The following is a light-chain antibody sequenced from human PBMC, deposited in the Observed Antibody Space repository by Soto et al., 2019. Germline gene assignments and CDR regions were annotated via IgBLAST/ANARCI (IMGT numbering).Light chain of an antibody. CDR1: SSNIGSNY. V-gene: IGLV1-47*01. Sequence: QSVLTQPPSASGTPGQRVTISCSGSSSNIGSNYVYWYQQLPGTAPKLLIYRNNHRPSGVPDRFSGSKSCTSASLAISGLRSEDEADYYCAVWDDSLSGVVFGGGTKVTVL. CDR3: AVWDDSLSGVV. CDR2: RNN. J-gene: IGLJ2*01.